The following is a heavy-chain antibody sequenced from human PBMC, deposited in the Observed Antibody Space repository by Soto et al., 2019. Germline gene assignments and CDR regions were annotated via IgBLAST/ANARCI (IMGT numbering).Heavy chain of an antibody. J-gene: IGHJ4*02. CDR1: GFTFSSYS. V-gene: IGHV3-21*01. CDR2: ISSSSSYI. D-gene: IGHD6-19*01. Sequence: GGSLRLSCAASGFTFSSYSMNWVRQAPGKGLEWVSSISSSSSYIYYADSVKGRFTISRDNAKNSLYLQMNSLRAEDTAVYYCARDSGLGSGWYTSYFDYWGQGTLVTVSS. CDR3: ARDSGLGSGWYTSYFDY.